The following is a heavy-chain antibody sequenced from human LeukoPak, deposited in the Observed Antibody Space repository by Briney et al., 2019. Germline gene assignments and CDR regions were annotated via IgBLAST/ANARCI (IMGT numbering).Heavy chain of an antibody. CDR1: GGSISSYY. CDR2: IYYSGST. Sequence: SETLSLTCTVSGGSISSYYWSWIRQPPGKGLEWIGYIYYSGSTNYNPSLKSRVTISVDTSKNQFSLKLSSVTAADTAVYYCARVKRVAGLAFDIWGQGTMVTVSS. D-gene: IGHD6-19*01. J-gene: IGHJ3*02. V-gene: IGHV4-59*01. CDR3: ARVKRVAGLAFDI.